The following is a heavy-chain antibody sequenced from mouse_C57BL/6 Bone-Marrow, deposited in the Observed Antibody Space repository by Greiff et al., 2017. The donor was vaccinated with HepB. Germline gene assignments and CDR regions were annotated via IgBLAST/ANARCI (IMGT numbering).Heavy chain of an antibody. Sequence: QVQLKESGAELVRPGASVKLSCKASGYTFTDYYINWVKQRPGQGLEWIARIYPGSGNTYYNEKFKGKATLTAEKSSSTAYMQLSSLTSEDSAVYFCARKDGYFVFDYWGQGTTLTVSS. D-gene: IGHD2-3*01. V-gene: IGHV1-76*01. CDR3: ARKDGYFVFDY. CDR1: GYTFTDYY. J-gene: IGHJ2*01. CDR2: IYPGSGNT.